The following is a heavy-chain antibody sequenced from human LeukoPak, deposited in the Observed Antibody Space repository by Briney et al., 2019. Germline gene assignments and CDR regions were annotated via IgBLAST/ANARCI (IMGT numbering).Heavy chain of an antibody. V-gene: IGHV1-69*13. CDR3: ASELIVVVVAAQADYDAFDI. CDR2: IIPIFGTA. J-gene: IGHJ3*02. CDR1: GGTFSSYA. Sequence: GASVKVSCKASGGTFSSYAISWVRQAPGQGLEWMGGIIPIFGTANYAQKFQGRVTITADESTSTAYMELSSLRSEDTAVYYCASELIVVVVAAQADYDAFDIWGQGTMVTVSS. D-gene: IGHD2-15*01.